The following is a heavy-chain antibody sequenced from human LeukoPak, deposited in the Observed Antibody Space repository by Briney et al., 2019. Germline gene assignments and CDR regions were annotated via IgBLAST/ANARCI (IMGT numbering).Heavy chain of an antibody. V-gene: IGHV3-48*03. CDR2: ISSSGSTI. CDR3: ARNWWELLYFDY. J-gene: IGHJ4*02. CDR1: GFPLSSYA. D-gene: IGHD1-26*01. Sequence: GGSLRLSCAASGFPLSSYAMSWVRQAPGKGLEWVSYISSSGSTIYYADSVKGRFTISRDNAKNSLYLQMNSLRAEDTAVYYCARNWWELLYFDYWGQGTLVTVSS.